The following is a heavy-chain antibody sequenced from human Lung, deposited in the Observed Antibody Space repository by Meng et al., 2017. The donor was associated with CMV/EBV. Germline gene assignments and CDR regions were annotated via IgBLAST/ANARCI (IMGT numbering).Heavy chain of an antibody. Sequence: SXXVSCKASGGTFSSYAISWVRQAPGQGLEWMGGIIPMCGTKSYAQKFQGRVTITTDESMSTAYMELSRLRSDDTAVYYCARESLQSGCFDYWGQGALVTVSS. CDR3: ARESLQSGCFDY. CDR1: GGTFSSYA. J-gene: IGHJ4*02. V-gene: IGHV1-69*05. CDR2: IIPMCGTK.